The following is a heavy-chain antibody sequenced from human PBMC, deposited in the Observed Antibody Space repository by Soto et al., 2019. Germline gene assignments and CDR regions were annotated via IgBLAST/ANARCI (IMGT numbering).Heavy chain of an antibody. V-gene: IGHV3-66*01. D-gene: IGHD2-15*01. Sequence: EVQLVESGGGLVQPGGSLRLSCAASGFTVSSNYMSWVRQAPGKGLEWVSVIYSGGSTYYADSVKGRFTISRDNSENTLYLKMNRLRAEDTAVYYGARPCSGGTCSFEYWGQGTLVTVSS. J-gene: IGHJ4*02. CDR2: IYSGGST. CDR1: GFTVSSNY. CDR3: ARPCSGGTCSFEY.